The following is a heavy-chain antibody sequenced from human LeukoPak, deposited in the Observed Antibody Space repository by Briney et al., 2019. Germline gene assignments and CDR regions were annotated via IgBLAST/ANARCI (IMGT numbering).Heavy chain of an antibody. J-gene: IGHJ5*02. CDR2: IYYSGST. V-gene: IGHV4-31*03. D-gene: IGHD6-13*01. CDR1: GGPISSGGYY. CDR3: ARDFRTAAAGTVNWFDP. Sequence: PSQTLSLTCTVSGGPISSGGYYWSWIRQHPGKGLEWIGYIYYSGSTYYNPSLKSRVTISVDTSKNQFSLKLSSVTAADTAVYYCARDFRTAAAGTVNWFDPWGQGTLVTVSS.